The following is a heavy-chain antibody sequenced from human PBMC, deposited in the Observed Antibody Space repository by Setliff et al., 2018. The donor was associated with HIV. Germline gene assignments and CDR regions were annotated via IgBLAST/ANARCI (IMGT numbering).Heavy chain of an antibody. V-gene: IGHV1-69*10. CDR3: ARDAGYIGTSWNY. D-gene: IGHD5-12*01. CDR2: VIPGLGIA. Sequence: SVKVSCKASGGTFSSYRISWVRQALGQGLEYMGGVIPGLGIAYYAQRFQGRVTITADESTSTVYMDLSSLRSEDTAMYYCARDAGYIGTSWNYWGQGTLVTVSS. CDR1: GGTFSSYR. J-gene: IGHJ4*02.